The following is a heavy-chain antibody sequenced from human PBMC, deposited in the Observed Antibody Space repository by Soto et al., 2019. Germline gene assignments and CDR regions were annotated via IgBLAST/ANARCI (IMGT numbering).Heavy chain of an antibody. J-gene: IGHJ5*02. Sequence: QVQLVQSGAEVKKPGSSVKVSCKASGGTFSSYAITWVRQAPGQGLEWMGGIIPIFGTANYAQKFQGRVTVTGXXSXSXXYMELSSLRSEETALYYCARDRGPSSGYYPYWFDPWGQGTLVTVSS. V-gene: IGHV1-69*12. CDR2: IIPIFGTA. CDR1: GGTFSSYA. CDR3: ARDRGPSSGYYPYWFDP. D-gene: IGHD3-22*01.